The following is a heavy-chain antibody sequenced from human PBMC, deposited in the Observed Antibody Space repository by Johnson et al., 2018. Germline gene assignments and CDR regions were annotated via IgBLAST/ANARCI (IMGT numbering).Heavy chain of an antibody. CDR3: ARDSTLVTRDTFDI. V-gene: IGHV1-69*12. D-gene: IGHD5-18*01. Sequence: QVQLVQSGAEVKEPGSSVKVSCKASGGTFSSYAISWVRQAPGQGLEWMGGIIPLFGTTNYAQKFQGRVTITADETTGTAYMELGSLRFEDTAVYYCARDSTLVTRDTFDIWGQGTMVTVSS. J-gene: IGHJ3*02. CDR2: IIPLFGTT. CDR1: GGTFSSYA.